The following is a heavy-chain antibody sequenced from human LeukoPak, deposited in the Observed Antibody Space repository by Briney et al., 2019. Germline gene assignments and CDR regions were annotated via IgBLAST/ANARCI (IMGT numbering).Heavy chain of an antibody. V-gene: IGHV3-23*01. D-gene: IGHD4-11*01. J-gene: IGHJ4*02. CDR3: AKGYSNYEANFEFDY. CDR2: ISGSGGST. Sequence: PGGSLRLSCAASGFTFSSYAMSWVRQAPGKGLEWVSAISGSGGSTYYADSVKGRFTISRDNSKNTLYLQMNSLRAEDTAVYYCAKGYSNYEANFEFDYWGQGTLVTVSS. CDR1: GFTFSSYA.